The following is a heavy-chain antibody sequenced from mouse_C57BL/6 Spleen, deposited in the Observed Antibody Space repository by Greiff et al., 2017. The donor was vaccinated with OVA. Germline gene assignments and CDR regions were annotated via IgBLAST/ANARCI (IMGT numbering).Heavy chain of an antibody. CDR1: GYTFTSYW. D-gene: IGHD1-1*01. Sequence: QVQLKQPGAELVKPGASVKLSCKASGYTFTSYWMHWVKQRPGRGLEWIGRIDPNSGGTKYNEKFKSKATLTVDKPSSTAYMQLISLTSEDSAVYCCARGYYDSSPYFDYWGQGTTLTVAS. CDR3: ARGYYDSSPYFDY. CDR2: IDPNSGGT. V-gene: IGHV1-72*01. J-gene: IGHJ2*01.